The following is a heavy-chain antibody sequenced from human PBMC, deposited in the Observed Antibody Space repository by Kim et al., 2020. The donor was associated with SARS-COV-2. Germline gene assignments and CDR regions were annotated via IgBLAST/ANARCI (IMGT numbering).Heavy chain of an antibody. J-gene: IGHJ6*02. Sequence: TYYNPSLKSRVTISVDTSKNQFSLKLSSVTAADTAVYYCAGSHYYYAMDVWGQGTTVTVSS. CDR2: T. V-gene: IGHV4-39*01. CDR3: AGSHYYYAMDV.